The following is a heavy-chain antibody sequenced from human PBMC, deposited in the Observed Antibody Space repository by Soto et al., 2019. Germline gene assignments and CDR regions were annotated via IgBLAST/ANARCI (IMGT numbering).Heavy chain of an antibody. CDR1: GGSISSGGYY. Sequence: SETLYLTCTVSGGSISSGGYYWSWIRQHPGKGLEWIGYIYYSGSTYYNPSLKSRVTISVDTSKNQFSLKLSSVTAADTAVFYCASSVRGGYYVFDIWGQGTMVTVSS. D-gene: IGHD3-3*01. CDR2: IYYSGST. J-gene: IGHJ3*02. CDR3: ASSVRGGYYVFDI. V-gene: IGHV4-31*03.